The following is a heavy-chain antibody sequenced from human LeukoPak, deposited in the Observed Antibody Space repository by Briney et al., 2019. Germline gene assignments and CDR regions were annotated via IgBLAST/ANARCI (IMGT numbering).Heavy chain of an antibody. V-gene: IGHV4-59*01. CDR3: ARATWLPVGLYYYDSSGYYYYFDY. CDR2: IYYSGST. D-gene: IGHD3-22*01. Sequence: SETLSLTCTVSGGSISSYYWSWIRQLPGKGLEWIGYIYYSGSTNYNPSLKSRVTISVDTSKNQFSLKLSSVTAADTAVYYCARATWLPVGLYYYDSSGYYYYFDYWGQGTLVTVSS. CDR1: GGSISSYY. J-gene: IGHJ4*02.